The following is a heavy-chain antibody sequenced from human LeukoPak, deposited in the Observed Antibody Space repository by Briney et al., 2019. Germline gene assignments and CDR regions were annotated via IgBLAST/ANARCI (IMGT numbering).Heavy chain of an antibody. CDR2: IYYSGST. J-gene: IGHJ4*02. CDR1: GGSISNYY. V-gene: IGHV4-59*01. CDR3: ARQNAMPHGAYYFDY. D-gene: IGHD2-2*01. Sequence: SETLSLTCTVSGGSISNYYWSWIRQPPGKGLEWIGSIYYSGSTYYNPSLKSRVTISVDTSKNQFSLKLSPVTAADTAVYYCARQNAMPHGAYYFDYWGQGTLVTVSS.